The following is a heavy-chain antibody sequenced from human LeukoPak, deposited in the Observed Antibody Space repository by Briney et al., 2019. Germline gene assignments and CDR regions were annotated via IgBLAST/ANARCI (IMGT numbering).Heavy chain of an antibody. CDR1: GGSFSGYY. CDR2: INHSGST. Sequence: SETLSLTCAVYGGSFSGYYWSWIRQPPGKGLEWIGEINHSGSTNYNPSLKSRVTISVDTSKNQFSLKLSSVTAADTAVYYCASGAQWLAFDYWGQGTLVTVSS. D-gene: IGHD6-19*01. V-gene: IGHV4-34*01. CDR3: ASGAQWLAFDY. J-gene: IGHJ4*02.